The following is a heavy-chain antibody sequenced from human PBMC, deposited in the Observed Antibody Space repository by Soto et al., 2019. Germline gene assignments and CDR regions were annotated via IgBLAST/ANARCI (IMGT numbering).Heavy chain of an antibody. CDR1: GGSISSYY. V-gene: IGHV4-59*01. J-gene: IGHJ5*02. Sequence: QVQLQESGPGLVKPSETLSLTCTVSGGSISSYYWSWIRQPPGKGLEWIGYIYYSGSTNYNPSLKSRVTISVDTSKNQCSLKLSSVTAADTAVYYCARDRGIAARPGNWFDPWGQGTLVTVSS. CDR3: ARDRGIAARPGNWFDP. CDR2: IYYSGST. D-gene: IGHD6-6*01.